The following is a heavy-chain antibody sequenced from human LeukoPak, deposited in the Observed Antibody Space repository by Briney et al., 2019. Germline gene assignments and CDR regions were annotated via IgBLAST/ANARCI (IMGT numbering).Heavy chain of an antibody. CDR2: ISWNSGST. CDR3: AKDERYYYDFWSGYYLYYYYYMDV. CDR1: GFTFDDYA. J-gene: IGHJ6*03. V-gene: IGHV3-23*01. D-gene: IGHD3-3*01. Sequence: GGSLRLSCAASGFTFDDYAMHWVRQAPGKGLEWVSGISWNSGSTYYADSVKGRFTISRDNSKNTLYLQMNSLRAEDTAVYYCAKDERYYYDFWSGYYLYYYYYMDVWGKGTTVTVSS.